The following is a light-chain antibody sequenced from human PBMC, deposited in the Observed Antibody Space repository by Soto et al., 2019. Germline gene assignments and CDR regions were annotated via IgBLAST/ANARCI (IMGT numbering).Light chain of an antibody. CDR2: GAS. V-gene: IGKV3-20*01. CDR3: QQYGRTPIT. Sequence: EIVLTQSPATLSLSPGERATLSCRASQSVSSNLAWYQQKPGQPPRLFIYGASSRATGIPDRFSGSGSGTDFTLIISRLEPEDFAVYYCQQYGRTPITFGQGTRLEI. J-gene: IGKJ5*01. CDR1: QSVSSN.